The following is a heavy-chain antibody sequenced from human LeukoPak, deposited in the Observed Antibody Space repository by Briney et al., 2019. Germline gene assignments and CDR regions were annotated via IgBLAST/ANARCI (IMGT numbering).Heavy chain of an antibody. CDR1: GGTFSSYA. J-gene: IGHJ5*02. D-gene: IGHD3-3*01. CDR3: ARDGRLRITIFGVVNWFDP. CDR2: VIPVLDII. Sequence: GASVKVSCKASGGTFSSYAISWVRQAPGQGLEWMGRVIPVLDIIDYAQSFQGRVTITADTSTNTAYMALSSLRSEDTAVYYCARDGRLRITIFGVVNWFDPWGQGTLVTVSS. V-gene: IGHV1-69*04.